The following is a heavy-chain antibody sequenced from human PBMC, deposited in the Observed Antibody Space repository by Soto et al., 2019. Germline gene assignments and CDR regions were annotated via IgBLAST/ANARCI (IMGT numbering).Heavy chain of an antibody. V-gene: IGHV3-23*01. Sequence: EVQLLESGGGLVQPGGSLRLSCAASDFTFSSAAMGWVRQAPGKGLEWVSSISGSGGRAFYADSVKGRFTISRDNSKNTLFLHMNSLRAEDTALYYCARDIRNCDDCYGRFDPWGQGTLVTVSS. CDR2: ISGSGGRA. J-gene: IGHJ5*02. CDR3: ARDIRNCDDCYGRFDP. D-gene: IGHD2-21*02. CDR1: DFTFSSAA.